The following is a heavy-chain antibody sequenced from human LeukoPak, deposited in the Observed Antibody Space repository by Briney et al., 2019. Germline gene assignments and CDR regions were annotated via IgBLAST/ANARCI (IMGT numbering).Heavy chain of an antibody. CDR3: AKAPGASPP. V-gene: IGHV3-23*01. J-gene: IGHJ5*02. CDR1: GFTFSSYA. CDR2: MSGSGGST. Sequence: GGSLRLSCAASGFTFSSYAMSWVRQAPRPGLEWVSAMSGSGGSTYYADSVKGRFTISRDNSNNTLYLQMNSLRAEDTAVYYCAKAPGASPPWGQGTLVTVSS.